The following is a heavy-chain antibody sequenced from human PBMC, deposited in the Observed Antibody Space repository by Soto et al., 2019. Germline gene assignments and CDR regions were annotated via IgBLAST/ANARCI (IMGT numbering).Heavy chain of an antibody. CDR1: GGSVSSGSYY. J-gene: IGHJ6*02. CDR2: IYYSGST. CDR3: ARGIEGWYQGRYYYGMDV. Sequence: QVQLQESGPGLVKPSETLSLTCTVSGGSVSSGSYYWSWIRQPPGKGLEWIGYIYYSGSTNYNPSLQSRVTISVDTSKNQFSLKLSSVTAADTAVYYCARGIEGWYQGRYYYGMDVWSQGTTVTVSS. V-gene: IGHV4-61*01. D-gene: IGHD6-19*01.